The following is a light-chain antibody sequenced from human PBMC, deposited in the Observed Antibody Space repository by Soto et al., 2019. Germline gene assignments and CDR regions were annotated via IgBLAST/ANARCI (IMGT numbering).Light chain of an antibody. CDR3: QQRSNWPYT. CDR1: QSVSSY. J-gene: IGKJ2*01. CDR2: DAS. Sequence: EIVLTQSPATLSLSPGERATLSCRASQSVSSYLAWYQQKPGQAPRLLIYDASNGATGIPASFSGSGSGTDFTLTISSLEPEDFAVYYCQQRSNWPYTFGQGTKLEIK. V-gene: IGKV3-11*01.